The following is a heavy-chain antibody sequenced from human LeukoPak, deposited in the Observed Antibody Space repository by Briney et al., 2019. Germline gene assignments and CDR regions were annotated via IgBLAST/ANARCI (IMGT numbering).Heavy chain of an antibody. V-gene: IGHV3-23*01. J-gene: IGHJ5*02. D-gene: IGHD3-9*01. CDR1: GLLFSRYA. CDR3: ANPPVLIGSRYFDP. Sequence: PGGSLRLSCAASGLLFSRYAMTWVRQAPGKGLEWVSTITNNGDNTFYADSVKGRFTISRDNSKNTLYLQMNSLRAEDTAVYYCANPPVLIGSRYFDPWGQGTLVTVSS. CDR2: ITNNGDNT.